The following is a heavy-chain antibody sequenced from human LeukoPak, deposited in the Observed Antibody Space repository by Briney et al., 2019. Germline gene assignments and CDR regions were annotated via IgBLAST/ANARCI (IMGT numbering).Heavy chain of an antibody. CDR3: VRGSLASGVVVYYYYYLDV. CDR1: GFTFSSYS. D-gene: IGHD3-3*01. J-gene: IGHJ6*03. Sequence: LGGSLRLSCAASGFTFSSYSMNWVRQAPGKGLEWVSSISSSSSYIHYADSVKGRFTISRDNAKNSLYLQMNSLRAEDTAVYYCVRGSLASGVVVYYYYYLDVWGKGTTVTVSS. CDR2: ISSSSSYI. V-gene: IGHV3-21*01.